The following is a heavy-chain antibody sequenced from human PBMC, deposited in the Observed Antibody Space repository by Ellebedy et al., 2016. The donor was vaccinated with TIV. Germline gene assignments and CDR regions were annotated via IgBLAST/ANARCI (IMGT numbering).Heavy chain of an antibody. D-gene: IGHD6-6*01. J-gene: IGHJ6*02. CDR2: IIPILGIA. CDR1: GGTFSSYA. CDR3: ARVREYSSSSGYYGMDV. Sequence: ASVKVSCKASGGTFSSYAISWVRQAPGQGLEWMGRIIPILGIANYAQKFQGRVTITADKSTSTAYMELSSLRSEDTAVYYCARVREYSSSSGYYGMDVWGQGTTVTVSS. V-gene: IGHV1-69*04.